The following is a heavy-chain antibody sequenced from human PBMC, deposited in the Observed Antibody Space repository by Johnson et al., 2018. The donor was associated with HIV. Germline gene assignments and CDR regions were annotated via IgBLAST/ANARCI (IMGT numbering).Heavy chain of an antibody. V-gene: IGHV3-13*01. D-gene: IGHD4-17*01. CDR3: ARAPKGGDYGEGAFDI. Sequence: VQLVESGGGVVRPGGSLRLSCAASGFTFDDYGMTWVRQATGKGLEWVSAIGTAGDTYYPGSVKGRFTISRENAKNSLYLQMNSLRAGDTAVYYCARAPKGGDYGEGAFDIWGQGTMVTVSA. CDR1: GFTFDDYG. CDR2: IGTAGDT. J-gene: IGHJ3*02.